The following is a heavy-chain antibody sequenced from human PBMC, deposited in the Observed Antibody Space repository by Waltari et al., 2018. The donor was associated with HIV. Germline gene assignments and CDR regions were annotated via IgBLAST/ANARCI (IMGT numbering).Heavy chain of an antibody. Sequence: EVPLVESGGGLAMPGWSIRLSCAVSGFTFSQAWLTWVRQAPGNGLEWVGGIKKISDGGATDYTALAKGRFIMSREDSDNMLYLQMNSLTTEDTAVYYCATDRTQYFDSSGYFLGVFDIWGRGTPVTVSS. V-gene: IGHV3-15*07. CDR3: ATDRTQYFDSSGYFLGVFDI. CDR1: GFTFSQAW. D-gene: IGHD3-22*01. CDR2: IKKISDGGAT. J-gene: IGHJ3*02.